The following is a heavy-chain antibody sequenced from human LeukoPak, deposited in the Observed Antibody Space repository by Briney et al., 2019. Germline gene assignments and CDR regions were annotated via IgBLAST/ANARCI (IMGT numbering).Heavy chain of an antibody. CDR3: ARVVTMIMPGHIDY. Sequence: ASVKVSCKTSGYTFTSYGVSWVRQAPGQGLEWMGWIGTHNGNTNYAQKFQGRVIMTTDTSTSTAYMELRSLRSDDTAVYYCARVVTMIMPGHIDYWGQGTLVTVSS. V-gene: IGHV1-18*01. CDR1: GYTFTSYG. J-gene: IGHJ4*02. CDR2: IGTHNGNT. D-gene: IGHD3-22*01.